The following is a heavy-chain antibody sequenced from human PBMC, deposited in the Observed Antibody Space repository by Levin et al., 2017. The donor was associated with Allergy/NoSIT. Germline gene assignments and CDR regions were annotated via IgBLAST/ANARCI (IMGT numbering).Heavy chain of an antibody. Sequence: GESLKISCAASGFTFSSYEMNWVRQAPGKGLEWVSYISSSGSTIYYADSVKGRFTISRDNAKNSLYLQMNSLRAEDTAVYYCARFGRLKQWLVQGGMDVWGQGTTVTVSS. CDR1: GFTFSSYE. CDR2: ISSSGSTI. V-gene: IGHV3-48*03. CDR3: ARFGRLKQWLVQGGMDV. D-gene: IGHD6-19*01. J-gene: IGHJ6*02.